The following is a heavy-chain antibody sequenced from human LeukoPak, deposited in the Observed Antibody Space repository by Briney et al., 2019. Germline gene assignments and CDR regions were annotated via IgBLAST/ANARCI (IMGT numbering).Heavy chain of an antibody. D-gene: IGHD3-10*01. CDR2: ISSSSSYI. V-gene: IGHV3-21*01. Sequence: GGSLKLSCAPSDFTLRTYGMTWVRQAPGKGLEWSSSISSSSSYIYYADSVKGRFTISRDNAKNSLYLQMNSLRAEDTAVYYCARDDGSGIDYWGQGTLVTVSS. CDR3: ARDDGSGIDY. CDR1: DFTLRTYG. J-gene: IGHJ4*02.